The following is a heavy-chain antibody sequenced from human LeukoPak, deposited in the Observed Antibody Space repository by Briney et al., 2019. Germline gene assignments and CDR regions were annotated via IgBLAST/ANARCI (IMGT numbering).Heavy chain of an antibody. J-gene: IGHJ4*02. CDR3: ARLRARYDYVWGSYRYDHFDY. CDR1: GGSISSSSYY. Sequence: PSETLSLTCTVSGGSISSSSYYWGWIRQPPGKGLEWIGSIYYSGSTYYNPSLKSRVTVSVDTSKNQFSLKLSSVTAADTAVYYCARLRARYDYVWGSYRYDHFDYWGQGTLVTVSS. CDR2: IYYSGST. V-gene: IGHV4-39*01. D-gene: IGHD3-16*02.